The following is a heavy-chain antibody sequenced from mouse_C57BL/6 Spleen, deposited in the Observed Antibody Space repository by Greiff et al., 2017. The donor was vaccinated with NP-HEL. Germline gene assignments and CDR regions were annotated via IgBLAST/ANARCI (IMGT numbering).Heavy chain of an antibody. D-gene: IGHD2-3*01. J-gene: IGHJ1*03. CDR1: GYAFSSSW. Sequence: QVQLQQSGPELVKPGASVKISCKASGYAFSSSWMNWVKQRPGKGLEWIGRIYPGDGDTNYNGKFKGKATLTADKSSSTAYMQLSGLTSEDSAVYFCARWGIYDGYWYFDVWGTGTTVTVSS. V-gene: IGHV1-82*01. CDR2: IYPGDGDT. CDR3: ARWGIYDGYWYFDV.